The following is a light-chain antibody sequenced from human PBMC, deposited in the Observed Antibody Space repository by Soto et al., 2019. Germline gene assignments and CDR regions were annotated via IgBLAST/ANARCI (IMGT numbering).Light chain of an antibody. CDR1: QSISSN. J-gene: IGKJ4*01. CDR2: DAS. CDR3: QQYNNWPLT. Sequence: ETVMTQSPATLSVSPGERATLSCRASQSISSNLALFQQKPGQAPRLLIYDASTMATGFPARFSGSGSGTEFTLTISSLQSEDFAVYYCQQYNNWPLTFGGGTKVDI. V-gene: IGKV3-15*01.